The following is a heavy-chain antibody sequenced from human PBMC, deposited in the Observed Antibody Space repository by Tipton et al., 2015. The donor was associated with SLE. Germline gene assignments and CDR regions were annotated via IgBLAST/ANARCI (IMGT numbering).Heavy chain of an antibody. Sequence: TLSLTCTVSGGSISSHYWSWIRQPPGKGLEWIGYIYYSGSTYYNPSLKSRVTISVDRSKNQFSLKLSSVTAADTAVYYCASHGYCSSTSCSYYYMDVWAKGPRSPSP. D-gene: IGHD2-2*01. J-gene: IGHJ6*03. V-gene: IGHV4-59*11. CDR3: ASHGYCSSTSCSYYYMDV. CDR1: GGSISSHY. CDR2: IYYSGST.